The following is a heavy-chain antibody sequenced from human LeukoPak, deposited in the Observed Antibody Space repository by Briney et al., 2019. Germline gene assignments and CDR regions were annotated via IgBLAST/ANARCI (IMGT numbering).Heavy chain of an antibody. V-gene: IGHV3-23*01. D-gene: IGHD3-3*01. CDR2: MSSSGSST. J-gene: IGHJ4*02. CDR1: GFTFSSYA. CDR3: AKARHYDFWSGEGNFDY. Sequence: AGTLRLSCAASGFTFSSYAMSWVRQAPGKGLEWVSAMSSSGSSTYYADSVKGRFTISRDNSKNTLYLQVNSLRAEDTAVYYCAKARHYDFWSGEGNFDYWGQGTLVTVST.